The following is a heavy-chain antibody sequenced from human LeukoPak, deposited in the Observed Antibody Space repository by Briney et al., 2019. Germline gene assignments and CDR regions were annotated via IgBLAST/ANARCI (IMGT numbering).Heavy chain of an antibody. CDR1: GDSITSTTYY. J-gene: IGHJ5*02. V-gene: IGHV4-39*01. Sequence: SETLSLTCTVSGDSITSTTYYWGWIRQPPGKGLEWIGSFSYSGSTYYNPSLKSRVTISVDMSKNQLSLKLSSVTAADTAVYYCARHSGPFDPWGQGTLVTVSS. CDR3: ARHSGPFDP. CDR2: FSYSGST.